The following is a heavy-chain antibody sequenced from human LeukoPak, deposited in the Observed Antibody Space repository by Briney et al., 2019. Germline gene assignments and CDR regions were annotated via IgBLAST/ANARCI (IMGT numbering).Heavy chain of an antibody. CDR2: ISGSGGST. D-gene: IGHD6-19*01. CDR1: GFTFSSYS. CDR3: AKHGTGYSSGWYDDFHY. Sequence: GGSLRLSCAASGFTFSSYSMSWVRQAPGKGLEWVSAISGSGGSTYYADSVKGRFTISRDNSKNTLYLQMNSLRAEDTAVYYCAKHGTGYSSGWYDDFHYWGQGTLVTVSS. J-gene: IGHJ4*02. V-gene: IGHV3-23*01.